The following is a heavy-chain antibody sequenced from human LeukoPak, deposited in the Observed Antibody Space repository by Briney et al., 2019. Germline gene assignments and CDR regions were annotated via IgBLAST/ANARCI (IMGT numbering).Heavy chain of an antibody. V-gene: IGHV3-21*01. J-gene: IGHJ4*02. D-gene: IGHD3-22*01. CDR1: GYTFNDFS. CDR3: VRLRRNNDRSGYYYYYDY. Sequence: GESLKISCAASGYTFNDFSVNWVRQAPGKGLEWVSSISVRSNYRYYADSVRGRFTISRDDARDSLFLQMNSLRAEDTAVYFCVRLRRNNDRSGYYYYYDYWGQGTLVTVSS. CDR2: ISVRSNYR.